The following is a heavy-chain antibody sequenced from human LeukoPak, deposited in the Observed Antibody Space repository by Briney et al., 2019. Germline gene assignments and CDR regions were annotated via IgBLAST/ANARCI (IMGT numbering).Heavy chain of an antibody. Sequence: SETLSLTCTVYGGSISIGGYYWSWIRQPPGKGLEWIGSIYYSGNTYYNPSLKSRVTISVDTSKNQFSLELNSVTAADTAVYYCARHATVTSFTFAHWGQGTLVTVSS. CDR3: ARHATVTSFTFAH. CDR1: GGSISIGGYY. J-gene: IGHJ4*02. CDR2: IYYSGNT. D-gene: IGHD4-17*01. V-gene: IGHV4-39*01.